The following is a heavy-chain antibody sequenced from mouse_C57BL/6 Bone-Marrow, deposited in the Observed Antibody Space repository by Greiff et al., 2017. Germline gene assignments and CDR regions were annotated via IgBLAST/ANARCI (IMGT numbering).Heavy chain of an antibody. J-gene: IGHJ3*01. D-gene: IGHD2-1*01. V-gene: IGHV1-63*01. CDR2: IYPGGGYT. CDR3: GRGGNYDWFAY. CDR1: GYTFTNYW. Sequence: VQLQQSGAELVRPGTSVKMSCKASGYTFTNYWIGWAKQRPGHGLEWIGDIYPGGGYTNYNEKFKGKATLTADKSSSTAYMQFSSLTSEDSAIYYCGRGGNYDWFAYWGQGTLVTVSA.